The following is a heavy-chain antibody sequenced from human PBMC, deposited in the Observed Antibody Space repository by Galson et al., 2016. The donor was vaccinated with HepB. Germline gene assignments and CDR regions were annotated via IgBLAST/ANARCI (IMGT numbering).Heavy chain of an antibody. CDR2: TYFTSRWYG. D-gene: IGHD3/OR15-3a*01. CDR3: ARGARHYGVLTTHGLDV. Sequence: CAISGDSVSSKTAAWNWIRQSPSRGLEWLGRTYFTSRWYGDYSESVKGRMTLSPDTSKNQFPLVVNSVTPEDTAVYYCARGARHYGVLTTHGLDVWGQGTTVTVSS. CDR1: GDSVSSKTAA. J-gene: IGHJ6*02. V-gene: IGHV6-1*01.